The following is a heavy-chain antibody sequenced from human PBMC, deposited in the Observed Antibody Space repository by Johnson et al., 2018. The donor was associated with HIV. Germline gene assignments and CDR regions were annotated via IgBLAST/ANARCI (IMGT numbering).Heavy chain of an antibody. CDR1: GFKYAA. J-gene: IGHJ3*02. V-gene: IGHV3-23*04. D-gene: IGHD6-19*01. CDR2: TTGGDGGT. CDR3: ARAFSSGWYPHDDFDS. Sequence: VQLVESGGGLVQPGGSLRVSCAASGFKYAASGLAFSNYAVKWVSHTTGGDGGTSFADSVRGRYIISRDNSENTLYLQMNNLRAEDTAVYYCARAFSSGWYPHDDFDSWGKGTMVTVSS.